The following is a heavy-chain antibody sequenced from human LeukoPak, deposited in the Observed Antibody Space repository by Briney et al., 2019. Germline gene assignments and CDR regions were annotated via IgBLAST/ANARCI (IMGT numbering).Heavy chain of an antibody. CDR1: GGSFSGYY. V-gene: IGHV4-34*01. CDR2: INHSGST. D-gene: IGHD5-12*01. J-gene: IGHJ4*02. CDR3: ARHIVNRGEIGFDY. Sequence: KPSETLSLTCAVYGGSFSGYYWSWIRQPPGKGLEWIGEINHSGSTNYNPSLKSRVTISVDTSKNQFSLKLSSVTAADSAVYYCARHIVNRGEIGFDYWGQGALVTISS.